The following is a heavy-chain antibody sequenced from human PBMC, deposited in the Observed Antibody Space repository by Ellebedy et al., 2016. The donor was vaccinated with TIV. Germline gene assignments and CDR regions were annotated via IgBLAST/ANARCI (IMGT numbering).Heavy chain of an antibody. CDR3: ARDLVVVPPAIVSDYYYGMDV. J-gene: IGHJ6*02. CDR1: GFTFSSYS. D-gene: IGHD2-2*01. Sequence: PGGSLRLSCAASGFTFSSYSMNWVRQAPGKGLEWVPSISSSGIYIYYADSVKGRFTISRDNAKNSLYLQMNSLRAEDTAVYYCARDLVVVPPAIVSDYYYGMDVWGHGTTVTVSS. CDR2: ISSSGIYI. V-gene: IGHV3-21*01.